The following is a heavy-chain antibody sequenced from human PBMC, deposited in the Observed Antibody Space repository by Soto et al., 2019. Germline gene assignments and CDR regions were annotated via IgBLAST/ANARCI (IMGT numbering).Heavy chain of an antibody. CDR2: ISSNGGST. CDR3: AKDQGDNSNFDY. Sequence: GGSLRLSCAASGFTFSTYAMTWVRQAPGKGLEWVSAISSNGGSTYYADSAKGRFTISRDNSKSTVYLQFNSLRAEDTAVYYCAKDQGDNSNFDYWGQGTLVTVSS. D-gene: IGHD1-20*01. V-gene: IGHV3-23*01. CDR1: GFTFSTYA. J-gene: IGHJ4*02.